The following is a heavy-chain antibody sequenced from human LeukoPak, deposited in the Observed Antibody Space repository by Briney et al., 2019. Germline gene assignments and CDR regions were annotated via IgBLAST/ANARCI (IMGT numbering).Heavy chain of an antibody. CDR3: VKEDSITMVRGVIIEYYYYGMDV. D-gene: IGHD3-10*01. V-gene: IGHV3-33*06. J-gene: IGHJ6*02. Sequence: PGRSLRLSCAASGFTFSSYDMHWVRQAPGKGLEWVAVIWYDGSNKYYADSVKGRFTITRDNSKNTLYLQMNSLRVEDTAVYYCVKEDSITMVRGVIIEYYYYGMDVWGQGTTVTVSS. CDR2: IWYDGSNK. CDR1: GFTFSSYD.